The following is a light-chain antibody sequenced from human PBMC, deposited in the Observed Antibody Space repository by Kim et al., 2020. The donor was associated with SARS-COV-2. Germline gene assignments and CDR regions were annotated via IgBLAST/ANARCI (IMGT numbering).Light chain of an antibody. CDR1: QSINSF. J-gene: IGKJ1*01. CDR2: AAS. V-gene: IGKV1-39*01. Sequence: DIQMTQYPSSLSASVADRVTITCRASQSINSFLNWYQQKPGKAPKLLIYAASSLQSGVPSRFSGSGSGTDFTLTISSLQPEDFATYFCQQTYSTPRTFVQGTKVDIK. CDR3: QQTYSTPRT.